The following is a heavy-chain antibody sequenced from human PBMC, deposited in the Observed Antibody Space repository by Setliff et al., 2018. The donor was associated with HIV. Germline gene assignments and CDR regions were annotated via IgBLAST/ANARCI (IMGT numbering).Heavy chain of an antibody. J-gene: IGHJ4*02. CDR3: ARDSEAGV. CDR1: GYTFTSYH. D-gene: IGHD3-10*01. CDR2: ISAYNGNT. Sequence: ASVKVSCKTSGYTFTSYHLHWLRQAPGQGLEWMGWISAYNGNTNYAQKLQGRVTLTTDTSTNTAYMELRGLKSDDTAMYYCARDSEAGVWGQGTLVTVSS. V-gene: IGHV1-18*01.